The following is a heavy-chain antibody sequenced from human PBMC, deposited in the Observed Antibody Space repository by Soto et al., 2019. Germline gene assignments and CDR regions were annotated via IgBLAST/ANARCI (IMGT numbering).Heavy chain of an antibody. V-gene: IGHV1-69*04. D-gene: IGHD3-22*01. CDR1: GGTFSSYT. CDR2: IIPILGIA. J-gene: IGHJ5*02. CDR3: ARDLEYYDSSGSFNWFDP. Sequence: SVKVSCKASGGTFSSYTISWVRQATGQGLEWMGRIIPILGIANYAQKFQGRVTITADKSTSTAYMELSSLRSEDTAVYYCARDLEYYDSSGSFNWFDPWGQGTLVTVSS.